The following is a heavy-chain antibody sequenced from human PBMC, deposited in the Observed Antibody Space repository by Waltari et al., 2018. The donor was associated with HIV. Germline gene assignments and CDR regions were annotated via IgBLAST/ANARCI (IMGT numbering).Heavy chain of an antibody. CDR3: ARVFCSGGSCYGDGRYGMDV. D-gene: IGHD2-15*01. CDR1: GGSISSGSYH. J-gene: IGHJ6*02. V-gene: IGHV4-61*02. Sequence: QVQLQESGTGLVKPLQTLSLTCTVSGGSISSGSYHWNWLSQPAGQGLEGNGRIYPSGSTNYNPSLKSRVTISVDTSKNQFSLKLSSVTAADTAVYYCARVFCSGGSCYGDGRYGMDVWGQGTTVTVSS. CDR2: IYPSGST.